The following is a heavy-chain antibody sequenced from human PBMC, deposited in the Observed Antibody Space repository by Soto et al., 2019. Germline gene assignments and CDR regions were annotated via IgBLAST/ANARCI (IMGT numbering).Heavy chain of an antibody. CDR1: GYTFTGYY. CDR2: INPNNGGT. V-gene: IGHV1-2*06. D-gene: IGHD2-2*02. Sequence: ASVKVSCKASGYTFTGYYIHGVRRAPGQGLEWMARINPNNGGTDYAQKFQGSVTMTRDTSISTAYMEPSSLRSDDAALCYWPAGVSYFTRNSCYTRGEGYYSGFGVPGEGT. CDR3: PAGVSYFTRNSCYTRGEGYYSGFGV. J-gene: IGHJ6*02.